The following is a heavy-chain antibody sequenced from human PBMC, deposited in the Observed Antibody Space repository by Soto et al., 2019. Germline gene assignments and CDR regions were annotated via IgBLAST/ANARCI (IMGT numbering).Heavy chain of an antibody. Sequence: EVQLVESGGGLVQPGGSLRLSCAAAGFTFSSYSMNWVRQAPGKGLEWVSYITSSSRTIYYADSVKGRFTISRDNAKTSLYLQMNSLRAEDTAVYYCARPYYYGSGSVDYWGQGTLVTVSS. CDR2: ITSSSRTI. V-gene: IGHV3-48*01. CDR1: GFTFSSYS. CDR3: ARPYYYGSGSVDY. J-gene: IGHJ4*02. D-gene: IGHD3-10*01.